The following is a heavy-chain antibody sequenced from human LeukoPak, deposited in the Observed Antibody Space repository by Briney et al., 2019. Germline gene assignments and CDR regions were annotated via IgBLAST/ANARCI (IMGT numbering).Heavy chain of an antibody. CDR3: ARHVIAAADNWFDP. CDR2: IYYSGST. CDR1: GGSISSSSYY. J-gene: IGHJ5*02. V-gene: IGHV4-39*01. D-gene: IGHD6-13*01. Sequence: SETLSLTCTVSGGSISSSSYYWGSIRQPPGKGLEWIGSIYYSGSTYYNPSLKSRVTISVDTSKNQFSLKLSSVTAADTAVYYCARHVIAAADNWFDPWGQGTLVTVSS.